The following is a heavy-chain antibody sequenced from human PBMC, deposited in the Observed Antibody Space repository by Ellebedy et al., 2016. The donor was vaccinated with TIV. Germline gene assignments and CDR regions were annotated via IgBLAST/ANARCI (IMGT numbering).Heavy chain of an antibody. D-gene: IGHD1-26*01. J-gene: IGHJ4*02. Sequence: MPSETLSLTCTVSGGSIRSSSYYWGWIRQPPGKGLEWIGSIYYSGSTYYNPSLKSRVTISVDTSKNQFSLKLSSVTAADTAVYYCARQLVGATPYFDYWGQGTLVTVSS. CDR1: GGSIRSSSYY. CDR2: IYYSGST. CDR3: ARQLVGATPYFDY. V-gene: IGHV4-39*01.